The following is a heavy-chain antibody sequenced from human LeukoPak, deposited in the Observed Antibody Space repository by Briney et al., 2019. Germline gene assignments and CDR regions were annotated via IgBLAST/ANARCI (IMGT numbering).Heavy chain of an antibody. J-gene: IGHJ6*02. CDR3: ARENQGIAAAGTDYYGMDV. CDR2: IYYSGST. CDR1: GGSISSYY. V-gene: IGHV4-59*01. Sequence: PSKTLSLTCTVSGGSISSYYWSWIRQPPGKGLEWIGYIYYSGSTNYNPSLKSRVTISVDTSKNQFSLKLSSVTAADTAVYYCARENQGIAAAGTDYYGMDVWGQGTTVTVSS. D-gene: IGHD6-13*01.